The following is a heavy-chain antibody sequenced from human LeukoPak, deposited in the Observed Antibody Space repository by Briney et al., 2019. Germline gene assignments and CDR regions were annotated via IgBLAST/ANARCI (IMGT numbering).Heavy chain of an antibody. CDR3: ARDTNGWGFFDY. Sequence: GRSLRLSCAASGFTFTNYAMHWVRQAPGKGLEWVAVISYDGRNKYYADSVKGRFTISRDNSKNTSYLQMNSLRAEDTAVYYCARDTNGWGFFDYWGQGTLVTVSS. J-gene: IGHJ4*02. D-gene: IGHD6-19*01. CDR2: ISYDGRNK. V-gene: IGHV3-30*04. CDR1: GFTFTNYA.